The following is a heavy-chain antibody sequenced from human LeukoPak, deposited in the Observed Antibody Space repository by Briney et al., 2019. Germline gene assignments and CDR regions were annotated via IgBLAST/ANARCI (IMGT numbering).Heavy chain of an antibody. V-gene: IGHV4-39*01. Sequence: KPSETLSLTCTVSGGSISSSSYYWGWIRQPPGKGLEWIGSIYYSGSTYYNPSLKSRVTISIDTSKNQFSLKLSSVTAADTAVYYCARSGHVLRYFDWLPPGDIWGQGTMVTVSS. CDR3: ARSGHVLRYFDWLPPGDI. CDR1: GGSISSSSYY. J-gene: IGHJ3*02. D-gene: IGHD3-9*01. CDR2: IYYSGST.